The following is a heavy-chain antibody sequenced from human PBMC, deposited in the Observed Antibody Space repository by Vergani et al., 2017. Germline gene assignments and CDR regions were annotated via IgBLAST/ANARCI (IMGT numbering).Heavy chain of an antibody. J-gene: IGHJ4*02. CDR1: GGSLSGDY. CDR2: VGDSGYF. V-gene: IGHV4-59*01. D-gene: IGHD1-14*01. CDR3: ARSIVSRNPPDYFDN. Sequence: QVQLQESGPGLVRPSETLSLTCTVSGGSLSGDYWYWIRQTPGEGLEWIGYVGDSGYFNYNPSLKTRVSISSDTSNNQFSLMLSSVTVADTAVYYCARSIVSRNPPDYFDNWGQGTLVTVSS.